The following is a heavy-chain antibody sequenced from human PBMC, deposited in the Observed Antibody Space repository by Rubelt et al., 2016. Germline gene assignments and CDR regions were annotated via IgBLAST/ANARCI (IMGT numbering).Heavy chain of an antibody. CDR1: GFTFRSYT. CDR3: ASRGVREVAGLDY. V-gene: IGHV3-23*01. Sequence: EVQLLESGGGLVQPGGSLRLSCAASGFTFRSYTMTWVRQAPGKGLEWVSVISGSGDSTNYADSVKGRFTISRDNYKKTGDLQMNSLRAEDTAGDYCASRGVREVAGLDYWGQGTLVTVSS. J-gene: IGHJ4*02. D-gene: IGHD6-19*01. CDR2: ISGSGDST.